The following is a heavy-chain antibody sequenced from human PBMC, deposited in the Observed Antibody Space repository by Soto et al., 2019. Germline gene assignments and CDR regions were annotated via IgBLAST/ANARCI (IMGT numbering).Heavy chain of an antibody. Sequence: GGSLRLSCAASGFTFSSYGMHWVRQAPGKGLEWVAVISYDGSNKYYADSVKGRFTISRDNSKNTLYLQMNSLRAEDTAVYYCAKDHYPYGDYPWMVFDYWGQGTLVTVS. CDR1: GFTFSSYG. V-gene: IGHV3-30*18. CDR2: ISYDGSNK. J-gene: IGHJ4*02. D-gene: IGHD4-17*01. CDR3: AKDHYPYGDYPWMVFDY.